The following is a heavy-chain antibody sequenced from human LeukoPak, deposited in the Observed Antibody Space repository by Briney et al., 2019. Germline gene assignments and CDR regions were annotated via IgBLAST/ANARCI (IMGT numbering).Heavy chain of an antibody. CDR2: IIPIFGTA. Sequence: SVTVSCTSSGGTFSIYAISWVRQAPGQGLEWMGGIIPIFGTANSSQKFQGRVTITADESTSTAYMELSSLRSEDTAVYYCARVSDSGSSTGPFDYWGQGTLVTVSS. V-gene: IGHV1-69*13. CDR1: GGTFSIYA. D-gene: IGHD1-26*01. J-gene: IGHJ4*02. CDR3: ARVSDSGSSTGPFDY.